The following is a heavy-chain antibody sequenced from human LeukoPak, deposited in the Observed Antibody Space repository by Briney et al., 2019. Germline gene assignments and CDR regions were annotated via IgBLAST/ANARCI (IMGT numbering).Heavy chain of an antibody. CDR1: GFTFSSYA. D-gene: IGHD3-22*01. CDR2: ISYDGSNK. J-gene: IGHJ4*02. CDR3: ARDGYYFMMQYYFDY. V-gene: IGHV3-30*04. Sequence: GGSLRLSCAASGFTFSSYAMHWVRQAPGKGLEWVAVISYDGSNKYYADSVKGRFTISRDNSKNTLYLQMNSLRAEDTAVYYCARDGYYFMMQYYFDYWGQGTLVTVSS.